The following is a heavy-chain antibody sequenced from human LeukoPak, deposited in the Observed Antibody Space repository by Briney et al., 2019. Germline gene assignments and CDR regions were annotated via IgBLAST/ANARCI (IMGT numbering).Heavy chain of an antibody. V-gene: IGHV3-7*03. CDR3: AAGRRLGELFFDY. CDR1: GFTFSSYW. D-gene: IGHD3-10*01. CDR2: IKQDGSEK. Sequence: GGSLRLSCAASGFTFSSYWMSWVRQAPGKGLEWVANIKQDGSEKYYVDSVKGRFTISRDNAKNSLYLQMNSLRADDTAVYYCAAGRRLGELFFDYWGQGTLVTVSS. J-gene: IGHJ4*02.